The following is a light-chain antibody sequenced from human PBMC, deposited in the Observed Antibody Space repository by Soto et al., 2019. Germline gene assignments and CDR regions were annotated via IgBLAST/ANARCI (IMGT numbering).Light chain of an antibody. Sequence: EIVLTQSPGTLSLSPGERATLSCRASQSVGNSYLAWYQQKPGQAPRLLIYGASTRATGIPARFSGSGSGTEFTLTISSLQSEDFALYYCHQYNSWPPGTFGQGTKVDIK. CDR1: QSVGNSY. CDR3: HQYNSWPPGT. J-gene: IGKJ2*01. V-gene: IGKV3D-15*01. CDR2: GAS.